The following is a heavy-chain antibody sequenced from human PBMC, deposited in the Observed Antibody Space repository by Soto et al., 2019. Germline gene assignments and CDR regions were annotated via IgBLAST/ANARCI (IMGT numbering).Heavy chain of an antibody. Sequence: ASVKVSCKASGYTFTGYYMHWVRQAPGQGLEWMGWINPNSGGTNYAQKFQGRVTMTRDTSISTAYMELSSLRAEDTALYYCTRSGNNFYYYGMDVWGQGTTVTVSS. CDR2: INPNSGGT. J-gene: IGHJ6*02. V-gene: IGHV1-2*02. CDR1: GYTFTGYY. CDR3: TRSGNNFYYYGMDV. D-gene: IGHD6-25*01.